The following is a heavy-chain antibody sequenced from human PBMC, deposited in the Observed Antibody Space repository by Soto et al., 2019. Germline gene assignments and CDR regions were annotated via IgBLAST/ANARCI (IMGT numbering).Heavy chain of an antibody. Sequence: SVKVSCKASGGTFSSYAISWVRQAPGRGLEWMGGIIPIFGTANYAQKFQGRVTITADESTSTAYMELSSLRSEDTAVYYCASSLYGSGSYYAPAWFDPWGQGTLVTVSS. CDR3: ASSLYGSGSYYAPAWFDP. J-gene: IGHJ5*02. V-gene: IGHV1-69*13. CDR1: GGTFSSYA. D-gene: IGHD3-10*01. CDR2: IIPIFGTA.